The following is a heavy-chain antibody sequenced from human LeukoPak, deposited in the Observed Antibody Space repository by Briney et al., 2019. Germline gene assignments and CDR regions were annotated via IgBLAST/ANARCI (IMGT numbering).Heavy chain of an antibody. V-gene: IGHV3-23*01. CDR3: AREPSHYDSSGYT. CDR1: GSTFSNYG. Sequence: GGSLRLSCAASGSTFSNYGMNWVRQAPGKGLEWVSHIRDGGDPVYYADSVKGRFTVSRHNSKNTLYLQMNSLRAEDTAVYYCAREPSHYDSSGYTWGQGTLVTVSS. J-gene: IGHJ5*02. CDR2: IRDGGDPV. D-gene: IGHD3-22*01.